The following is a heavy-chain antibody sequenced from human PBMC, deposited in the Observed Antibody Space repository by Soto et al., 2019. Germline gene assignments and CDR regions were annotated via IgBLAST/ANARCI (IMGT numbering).Heavy chain of an antibody. CDR1: GFTFSSHG. V-gene: IGHV4-34*01. CDR3: ARGLLAYYYGMDV. D-gene: IGHD2-15*01. Sequence: PGGSLRLSCAASGFTFSSHGMHWVRQAPGKGLEWIGEINHSGSTNYNPSLKSRVTISVDTSKNQFSLKLSSVTAADTAVYYCARGLLAYYYGMDVWGQGTTVTVSS. CDR2: INHSGST. J-gene: IGHJ6*02.